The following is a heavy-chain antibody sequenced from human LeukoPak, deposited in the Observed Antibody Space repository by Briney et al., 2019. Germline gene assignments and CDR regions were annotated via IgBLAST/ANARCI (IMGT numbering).Heavy chain of an antibody. CDR2: ISYDGSNK. CDR1: GFTVSSNY. D-gene: IGHD3-10*01. J-gene: IGHJ4*02. V-gene: IGHV3-30*18. Sequence: PGGSLRLSCAASGFTVSSNYMSWVRQAPGKGLEWVAVISYDGSNKYYADSVKGRFTISRDNSKNTLYLQMNSLRAEDTAVYYCAKDRRYYGSGSYMDYWGQGTLVTVSS. CDR3: AKDRRYYGSGSYMDY.